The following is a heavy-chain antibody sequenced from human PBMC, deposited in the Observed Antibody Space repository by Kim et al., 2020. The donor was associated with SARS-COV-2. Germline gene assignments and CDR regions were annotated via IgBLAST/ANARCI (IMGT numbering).Heavy chain of an antibody. CDR2: ISSSGSTI. CDR3: ARGGCSGGSCYSPSPFDY. V-gene: IGHV3-48*03. D-gene: IGHD2-15*01. CDR1: GFTFSSYE. J-gene: IGHJ4*02. Sequence: GGSLRLSCAASGFTFSSYEMNWVRQAPGKGLEWVSYISSSGSTIYYADYVKGRFTISRDNAKNSLYLQMNSLRAEDTAVYYCARGGCSGGSCYSPSPFDYWGQGTLVTVSS.